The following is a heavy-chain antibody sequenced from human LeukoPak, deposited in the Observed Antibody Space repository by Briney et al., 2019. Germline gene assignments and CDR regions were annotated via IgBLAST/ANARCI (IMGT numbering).Heavy chain of an antibody. D-gene: IGHD4/OR15-4a*01. J-gene: IGHJ4*02. CDR3: ARELTLSD. CDR2: ISSSSSTI. Sequence: GGSLRLSCAASGFRFNTYWMSWVRQAPGKGLEWVSYISSSSSTIYYADSVKGRFTISRDNAKNSLYLQMNSLRAEDTAVYYCARELTLSDWGQGTLVTVSS. CDR1: GFRFNTYW. V-gene: IGHV3-48*01.